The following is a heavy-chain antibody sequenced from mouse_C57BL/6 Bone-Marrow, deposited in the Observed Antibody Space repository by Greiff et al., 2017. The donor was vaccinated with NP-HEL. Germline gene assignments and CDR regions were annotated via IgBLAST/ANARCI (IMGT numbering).Heavy chain of an antibody. Sequence: VQLQQSGAELVRPGASVKLSCTASGFNIKDDYMHWVKQRPEQGLEWIGWIDPENGDTEYASKFQGKATITADTSSNTAYLQLSSLTSEDTAVYYCTTYYGYDSHWYFDVWGTGTTVTVSS. CDR3: TTYYGYDSHWYFDV. CDR2: IDPENGDT. V-gene: IGHV14-4*01. D-gene: IGHD2-2*01. CDR1: GFNIKDDY. J-gene: IGHJ1*03.